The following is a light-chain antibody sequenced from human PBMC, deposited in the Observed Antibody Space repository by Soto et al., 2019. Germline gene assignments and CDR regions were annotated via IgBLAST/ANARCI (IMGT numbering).Light chain of an antibody. J-gene: IGLJ2*01. CDR3: QSADSSGTYQV. V-gene: IGLV3-25*03. CDR2: KDS. CDR1: ALPKQY. Sequence: ELTQPPSVSVSPGQTARITCSGDALPKQYAYWYQQKPGQAPVLVIYKDSERPSGIPERFSGSSSGTTVTLTISGVQAEDEADYYCQSADSSGTYQVFGGGTKLTVL.